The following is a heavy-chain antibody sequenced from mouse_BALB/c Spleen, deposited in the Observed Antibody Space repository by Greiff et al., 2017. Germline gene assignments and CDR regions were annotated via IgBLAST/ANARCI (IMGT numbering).Heavy chain of an antibody. Sequence: EVKLVESGPGLVKPSQSLSLTCTVTGYSITSDYAWNWIRQFPGNKLEWMGYISYSGSTSYNPSLKSRISITRDTSKNQFFLQLNSVTTEDTATYYCARGATPYFDYWGQGTTLTVSS. CDR3: ARGATPYFDY. V-gene: IGHV3-2*02. J-gene: IGHJ2*01. D-gene: IGHD3-1*01. CDR2: ISYSGST. CDR1: GYSITSDYA.